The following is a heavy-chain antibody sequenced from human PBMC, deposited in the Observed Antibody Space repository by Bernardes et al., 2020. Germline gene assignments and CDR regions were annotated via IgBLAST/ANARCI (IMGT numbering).Heavy chain of an antibody. J-gene: IGHJ4*02. CDR1: GFTLSSYS. V-gene: IGHV3-48*02. Sequence: SLRLSCAASGFTLSSYSMNWVRQAPGKGLEWVSYINSRSSTKYYADSVKGRFTISRDNAKNSLYLQMNSLRDEDTAVYYCARVTTSSGDYWGLGTLVTVSS. CDR3: ARVTTSSGDY. CDR2: INSRSSTK. D-gene: IGHD6-6*01.